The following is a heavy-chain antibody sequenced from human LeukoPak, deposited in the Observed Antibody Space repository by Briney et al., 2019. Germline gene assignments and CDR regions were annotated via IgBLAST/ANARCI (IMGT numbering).Heavy chain of an antibody. V-gene: IGHV1-24*01. CDR1: GYTLTEFS. J-gene: IGHJ3*02. CDR3: ATDRNDPDAFDI. CDR2: FDPEDGET. Sequence: AASVKVSCKVSGYTLTEFSMHWVRQAPGKGLEWMGGFDPEDGETIYAQKFQGRVTMTEDTSTDTAYMELSSLRSEDTAAYYCATDRNDPDAFDIWGQGTMVTVSS.